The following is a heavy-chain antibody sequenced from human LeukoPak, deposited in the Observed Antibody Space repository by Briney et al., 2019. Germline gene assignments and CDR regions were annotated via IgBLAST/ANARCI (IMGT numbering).Heavy chain of an antibody. Sequence: PSEPLSLTCTVSGGSISSYYWSWIRQPPGKAREWIGYIYYSGSTNYNPSLKRRVTISLATSKNQLSPKLGSATAAGTAVFYCGRVLYYLGPFDIWGQGTMVTVSS. CDR2: IYYSGST. CDR3: GRVLYYLGPFDI. D-gene: IGHD3-10*01. CDR1: GGSISSYY. J-gene: IGHJ3*02. V-gene: IGHV4-59*13.